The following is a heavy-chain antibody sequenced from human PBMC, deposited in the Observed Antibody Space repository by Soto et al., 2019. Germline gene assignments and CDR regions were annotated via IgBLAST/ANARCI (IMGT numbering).Heavy chain of an antibody. Sequence: PGGSLRLSCAASGFTFSSYGMHWVRQAPGKGLEWVAVIWYDGSNKYYADSVKGRFTISRDNSKNTLYLQMNSLRAEDTAVYYCARDWSYCGGDCQPVGGMDVWGQGTTVTVSS. CDR3: ARDWSYCGGDCQPVGGMDV. CDR2: IWYDGSNK. V-gene: IGHV3-33*01. CDR1: GFTFSSYG. D-gene: IGHD2-21*02. J-gene: IGHJ6*02.